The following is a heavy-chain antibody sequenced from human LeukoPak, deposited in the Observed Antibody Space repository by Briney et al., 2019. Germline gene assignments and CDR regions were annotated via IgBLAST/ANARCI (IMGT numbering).Heavy chain of an antibody. CDR2: IGPTGSDR. CDR3: ATETNGRHYDY. V-gene: IGHV3-21*06. Sequence: SLRLSSTASGLTFSTSGCNWVRQAQGKGLEWVASIGPTGSDRYHADSIKGRFTIDRDNANNFLYLQMNSLRAEDTAVYYCATETNGRHYDYWGQGTLLTVSS. D-gene: IGHD1-14*01. CDR1: GLTFSTSG. J-gene: IGHJ4*02.